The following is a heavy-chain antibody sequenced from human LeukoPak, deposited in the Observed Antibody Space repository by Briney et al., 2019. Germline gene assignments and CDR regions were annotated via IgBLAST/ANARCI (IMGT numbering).Heavy chain of an antibody. CDR2: INPNNGGT. Sequence: ASVKVSCKASGYTFTCYYLHWVRQAPGQGLEWMGWINPNNGGTNYAQKFQGRVTMTRDTSISTAYMELSRLRSDDMAVYYCVRVGGIYEDYWGQGTLVTVSS. V-gene: IGHV1-2*02. CDR1: GYTFTCYY. D-gene: IGHD6-13*01. CDR3: VRVGGIYEDY. J-gene: IGHJ4*02.